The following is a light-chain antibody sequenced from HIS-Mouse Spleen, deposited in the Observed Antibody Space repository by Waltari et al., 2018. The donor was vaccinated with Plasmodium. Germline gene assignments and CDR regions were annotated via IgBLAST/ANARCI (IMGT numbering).Light chain of an antibody. CDR1: QSISSW. Sequence: DIQMTQSPSTLSASLGDRVTITCRASQSISSWSAWYQQKPGKAPKLLIYKASSLESGVPSRFSGSGSGTEFTLTISSLQPDDFATYYCQQYNSYWTFGQGTKVEIK. CDR3: QQYNSYWT. V-gene: IGKV1-5*03. CDR2: KAS. J-gene: IGKJ1*01.